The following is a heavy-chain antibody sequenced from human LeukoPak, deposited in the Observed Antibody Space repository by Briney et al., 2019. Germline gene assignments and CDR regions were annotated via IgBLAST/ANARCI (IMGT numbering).Heavy chain of an antibody. V-gene: IGHV3-74*01. J-gene: IGHJ6*02. CDR1: GFTFSNYW. CDR2: IRTDGKST. Sequence: GGSLRLSCVASGFTFSNYWMLWVRQARGKGLMWVSLIRTDGKSTRYAESVKGRFTVSRDNAKNALYVQMDILRVEDTALYFCVRDYQFIQEVWGQGTTVTVSS. CDR3: VRDYQFIQEV. D-gene: IGHD2-2*01.